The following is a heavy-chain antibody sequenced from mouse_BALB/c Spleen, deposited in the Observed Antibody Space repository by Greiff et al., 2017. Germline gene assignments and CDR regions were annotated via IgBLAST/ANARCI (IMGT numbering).Heavy chain of an antibody. D-gene: IGHD2-2*01. CDR1: GFTFSDYY. CDR3: AREGNYGYSWFAY. CDR2: VSDGGSYT. J-gene: IGHJ3*01. Sequence: VQLKESGGGLVKPGGSLKLSCAASGFTFSDYYMYWVRQTPEKRLEWVATVSDGGSYTYYPDSVKGRFTISTDNAKNNLYLQMSSLKSEDTAMYYCAREGNYGYSWFAYWGQGTLVTVSA. V-gene: IGHV5-4*02.